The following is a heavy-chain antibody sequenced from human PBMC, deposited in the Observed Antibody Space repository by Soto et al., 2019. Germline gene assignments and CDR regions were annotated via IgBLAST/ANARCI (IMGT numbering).Heavy chain of an antibody. D-gene: IGHD2-2*01. V-gene: IGHV1-8*01. CDR2: MNPNSGNT. Sequence: ASVKVSCKASVYTFTSYDINWGRQATGQGLEWMGWMNPNSGNTGYAQKFQGRVTMTRNTSISTAYMELSSLRSEDTAVYYCASRPRYCSRTSCPYMAFWGKGTTVPVSS. CDR1: VYTFTSYD. J-gene: IGHJ6*03. CDR3: ASRPRYCSRTSCPYMAF.